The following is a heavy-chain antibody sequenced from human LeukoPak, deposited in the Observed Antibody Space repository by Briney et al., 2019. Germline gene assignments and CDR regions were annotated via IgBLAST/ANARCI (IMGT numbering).Heavy chain of an antibody. J-gene: IGHJ4*02. D-gene: IGHD6-25*01. CDR2: ISSSSRTI. Sequence: GGSLRLSCAASGFTFSSYSMNWVRQAPGKGLEWVSYISSSSRTIYYADSVKGRFTISRDNAKNSLYLQMNSLRAEDTAVYYCARVGSVGGQGTLVTVSS. CDR3: ARVGSV. CDR1: GFTFSSYS. V-gene: IGHV3-48*04.